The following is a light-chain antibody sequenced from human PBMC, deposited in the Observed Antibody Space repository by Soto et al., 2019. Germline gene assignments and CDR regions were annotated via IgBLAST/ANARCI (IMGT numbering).Light chain of an antibody. J-gene: IGKJ5*01. CDR1: QSLLYSDGKTY. Sequence: DIVMTQSPLSLSVTPGQAASISCRSSQSLLYSDGKTYLYWYLQKPGQPPQLLIYEVSYRFYGVPERFSGSGSGTDFTIEISRVEAVDVGVYYCMQGAQLPLSFGQGTPLEIK. CDR3: MQGAQLPLS. V-gene: IGKV2D-29*01. CDR2: EVS.